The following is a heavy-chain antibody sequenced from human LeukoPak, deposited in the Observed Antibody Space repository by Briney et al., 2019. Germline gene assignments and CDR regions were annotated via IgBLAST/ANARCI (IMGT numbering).Heavy chain of an antibody. Sequence: ASVKVSCKASGGTFSSYAISWVRQAPGQGLEWMGWISAYNGNTNYAQKLQGRVTMTTDTSTSTAYMELRSLRSDDTAVYYCARDQSVGLWSFDYRGQGTLVTVSS. CDR1: GGTFSSYA. J-gene: IGHJ4*02. CDR3: ARDQSVGLWSFDY. D-gene: IGHD3-16*01. CDR2: ISAYNGNT. V-gene: IGHV1-18*01.